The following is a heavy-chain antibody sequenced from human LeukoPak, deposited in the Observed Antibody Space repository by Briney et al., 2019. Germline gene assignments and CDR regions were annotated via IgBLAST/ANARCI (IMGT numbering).Heavy chain of an antibody. D-gene: IGHD2-21*02. CDR3: ARDCGGDCPYDY. J-gene: IGHJ4*02. CDR2: ISAYNGNT. CDR1: GYTFTGYG. Sequence: ASVKVFCKASGYTFTGYGISWVRQAPGQGLEWMGWISAYNGNTNYAQKLQGRVTMTTDTSTSTAYMELRSLRSDDTAVYYCARDCGGDCPYDYWGQGTLVTVSS. V-gene: IGHV1-18*01.